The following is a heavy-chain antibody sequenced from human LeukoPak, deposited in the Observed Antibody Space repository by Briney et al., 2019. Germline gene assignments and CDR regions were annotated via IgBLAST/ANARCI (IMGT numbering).Heavy chain of an antibody. J-gene: IGHJ6*02. D-gene: IGHD6-13*01. V-gene: IGHV3-21*01. CDR2: ISSSSSYI. Sequence: GGSLRLSCAASGFTFSSYSMNWVRQAPGKGLEWVSSISSSSSYIYYADSVKGRFTISRDNSKNTLYLQMNSLRDEDTAVYHCARDPGYSSSWSRRGGYYYGMDVWGQGTTVTVSS. CDR1: GFTFSSYS. CDR3: ARDPGYSSSWSRRGGYYYGMDV.